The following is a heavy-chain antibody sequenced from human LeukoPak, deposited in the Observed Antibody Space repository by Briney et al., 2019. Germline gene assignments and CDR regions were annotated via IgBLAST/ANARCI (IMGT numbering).Heavy chain of an antibody. V-gene: IGHV3-48*03. CDR1: GFTFSSYE. D-gene: IGHD2-15*01. CDR2: IGSSGSTM. Sequence: GGSLRISSAASGFTFSSYEMNWVRQAPGKGLEWVSYIGSSGSTMYYPDSVKGRFTISRDNAKNSLYLQMNSLRAEDTAVYYCARGRYCGGGRCYFDYWGQGTLVTVSS. CDR3: ARGRYCGGGRCYFDY. J-gene: IGHJ4*02.